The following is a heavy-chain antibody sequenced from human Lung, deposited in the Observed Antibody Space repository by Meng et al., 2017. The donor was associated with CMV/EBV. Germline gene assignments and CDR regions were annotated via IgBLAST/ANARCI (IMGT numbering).Heavy chain of an antibody. D-gene: IGHD6-19*01. CDR2: ISGSGGTT. CDR3: AKELHSGWSYYFDY. Sequence: GEXXKISCAASGFTFRTYAMSWVRQVPGKGLEWVSSISGSGGTTHYVDSVKGRFTISKDTSRDTLYLQINSLRAEDTAVYYCAKELHSGWSYYFDYSGQGXLVTVSS. CDR1: GFTFRTYA. V-gene: IGHV3-23*01. J-gene: IGHJ4*02.